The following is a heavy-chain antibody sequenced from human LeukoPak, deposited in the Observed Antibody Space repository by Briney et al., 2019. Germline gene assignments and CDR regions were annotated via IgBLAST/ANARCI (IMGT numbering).Heavy chain of an antibody. CDR2: INPNSGGT. CDR3: ARGSNNWAQNWFDP. V-gene: IGHV1-2*02. J-gene: IGHJ5*02. Sequence: AAVKVSCKASGYTFTGYYMHWVRQAPGQGLEWMGWINPNSGGTNYAQKFQGRVTMTRDTSISTAYMELSRLRSDDTAVYYCARGSNNWAQNWFDPWGQGTLVTVSS. D-gene: IGHD1-20*01. CDR1: GYTFTGYY.